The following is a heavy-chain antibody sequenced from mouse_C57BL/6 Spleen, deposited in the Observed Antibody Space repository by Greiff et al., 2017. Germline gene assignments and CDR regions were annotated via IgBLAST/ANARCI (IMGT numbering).Heavy chain of an antibody. D-gene: IGHD1-1*01. CDR1: GYTFTSYW. Sequence: QVQLKQPGAELVKPGASVKMSCKASGYTFTSYWITWVKQRPGQGLEWIGDIYPGSGSTNYNEKFKSKATLTVDTSSSTAYMQLSSLTSEDSAVYYCARRLREDYYAMDYWGQGTSVTVSS. CDR2: IYPGSGST. J-gene: IGHJ4*01. CDR3: ARRLREDYYAMDY. V-gene: IGHV1-55*01.